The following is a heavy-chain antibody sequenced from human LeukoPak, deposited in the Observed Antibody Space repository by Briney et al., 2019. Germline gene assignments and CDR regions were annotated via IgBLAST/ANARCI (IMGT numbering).Heavy chain of an antibody. Sequence: PGGSLRLSCVFSGFTFSPYTMTWVRQAQGKGLEWVSAISGSGDSTYYADSVKGRFTISRDNSKNTLYLQMNILRAEDTAVYYCSKSLGDIVVVAAAFDSWGQGALVTVSS. CDR2: ISGSGDST. CDR1: GFTFSPYT. CDR3: SKSLGDIVVVAAAFDS. J-gene: IGHJ4*02. D-gene: IGHD2-15*01. V-gene: IGHV3-23*01.